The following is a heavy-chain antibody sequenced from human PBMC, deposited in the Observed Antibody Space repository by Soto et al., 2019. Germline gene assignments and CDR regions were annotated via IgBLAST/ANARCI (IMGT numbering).Heavy chain of an antibody. CDR3: ARDQRMTTSSGGYRWFGP. J-gene: IGHJ5*02. Sequence: QVQLQESGPGLVNPSQTLSLTCTVSGGSISSGDSYWSWMRQPPGRCLEWIGELYYSGSTYYNPSLKIRVNRSVEQSKDQFSVKLSAVNAADTAVYYCARDQRMTTSSGGYRWFGPWGQGTLVTVSS. V-gene: IGHV4-30-4*01. CDR1: GGSISSGDSY. CDR2: LYYSGST. D-gene: IGHD3-16*02.